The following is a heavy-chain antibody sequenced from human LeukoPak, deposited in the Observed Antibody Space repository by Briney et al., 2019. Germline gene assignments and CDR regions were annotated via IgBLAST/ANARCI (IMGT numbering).Heavy chain of an antibody. CDR2: ISAYNGNT. D-gene: IGHD3-22*01. Sequence: ASVKVSCKASGGTFSSYAISWVRQAPGQGLEWMGWISAYNGNTSYAQKLQGRVTMTTDTSTSTAYMELRSLRSDDTAVYYCARDRAMIVVVANFDYWGQGTLVTVSS. CDR1: GGTFSSYA. J-gene: IGHJ4*02. CDR3: ARDRAMIVVVANFDY. V-gene: IGHV1-18*01.